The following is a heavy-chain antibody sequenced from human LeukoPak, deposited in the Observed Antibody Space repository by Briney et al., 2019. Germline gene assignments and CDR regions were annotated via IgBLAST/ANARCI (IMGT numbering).Heavy chain of an antibody. CDR3: TRGGWLRFDY. Sequence: SETLSLTCTVSGFSMRSYYWSWIRQPPGKGLEWIGYVFSSGSTDYNPSLKSRGTMSVVTSRSQFSLNLRSVPAADTVGYYCTRGGWLRFDYWGQGILVTVSS. J-gene: IGHJ4*02. V-gene: IGHV4-59*01. D-gene: IGHD5-12*01. CDR1: GFSMRSYY. CDR2: VFSSGST.